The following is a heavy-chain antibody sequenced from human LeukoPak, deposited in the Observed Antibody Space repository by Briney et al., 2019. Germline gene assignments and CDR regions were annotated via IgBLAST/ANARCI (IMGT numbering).Heavy chain of an antibody. CDR1: GYTFTSYG. Sequence: ASVTVSCTASGYTFTSYGISWVRQAPGQRLEWMGWISAYNGNTNYAQKLQGRVTMTTDTSTSTAYMELRSLRSDDTAVYYCAREGYYGSGSYYYYYYGMDVWGQGTTVTVSS. V-gene: IGHV1-18*01. CDR3: AREGYYGSGSYYYYYYGMDV. D-gene: IGHD3-10*01. CDR2: ISAYNGNT. J-gene: IGHJ6*02.